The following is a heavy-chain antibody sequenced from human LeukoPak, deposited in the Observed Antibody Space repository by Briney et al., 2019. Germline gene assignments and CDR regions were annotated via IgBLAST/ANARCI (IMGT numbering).Heavy chain of an antibody. CDR2: INPSGGST. CDR3: ARETVEYSSSSSRFDP. V-gene: IGHV1-46*01. Sequence: ASVEVSCKASGYTFTSYYMHWVRQAPGQGLEWMGIINPSGGSTSYAQKFQGRVTMTRDMSTSTVYMELSSLRSEDTAVYYCARETVEYSSSSSRFDPWGQGTLVTVSS. CDR1: GYTFTSYY. D-gene: IGHD6-6*01. J-gene: IGHJ5*02.